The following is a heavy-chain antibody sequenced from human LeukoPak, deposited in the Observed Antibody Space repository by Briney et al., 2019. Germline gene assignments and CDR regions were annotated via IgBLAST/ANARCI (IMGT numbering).Heavy chain of an antibody. Sequence: KPSETLSLTCTVSGGSISGYHWNWMRQPPGKGLEWIGYFYYSGSTNYNPSLRGQGTISLDTSKNQFSLPLSSVTAADTAVYYCAGGSGWLFDYWGQGIPVTVS. J-gene: IGHJ4*02. CDR3: AGGSGWLFDY. V-gene: IGHV4-59*01. D-gene: IGHD6-19*01. CDR2: FYYSGST. CDR1: GGSISGYH.